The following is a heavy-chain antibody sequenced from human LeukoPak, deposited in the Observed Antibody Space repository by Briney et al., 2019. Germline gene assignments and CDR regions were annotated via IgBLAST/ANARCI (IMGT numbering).Heavy chain of an antibody. CDR1: GYSFASYW. V-gene: IGHV5-51*01. J-gene: IGHJ4*02. D-gene: IGHD3-10*01. CDR3: ARPNYYSSGSYSIWYFDY. Sequence: GESLKISCKGSGYSFASYWIGWVRQMPGNGLEWMGIIYPGDSDTTYSPSFQGQVTISADKSISTAYLQWSSLKASDTAMYYCARPNYYSSGSYSIWYFDYWGQGTLVTVSS. CDR2: IYPGDSDT.